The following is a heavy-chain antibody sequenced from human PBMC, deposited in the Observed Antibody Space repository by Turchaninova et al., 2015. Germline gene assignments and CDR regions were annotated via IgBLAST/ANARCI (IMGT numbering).Heavy chain of an antibody. CDR1: GYAFANYY. D-gene: IGHD3-10*01. CDR3: AREEAGGFFDY. V-gene: IGHV1-46*01. CDR2: INPSGTGT. J-gene: IGHJ4*02. Sequence: QVQLVQSGAEVKKPGASVKLSCKASGYAFANYYMHWVRQAPGPGLEWVGLINPSGTGTNYAQRFQARVTMTRDTSTSTVYMDLNSLTSEDTAVYYCAREEAGGFFDYWGQGTLVTVSS.